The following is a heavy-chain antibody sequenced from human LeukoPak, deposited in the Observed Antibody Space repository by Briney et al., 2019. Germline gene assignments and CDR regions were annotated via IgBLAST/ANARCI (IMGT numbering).Heavy chain of an antibody. Sequence: GGSLRLSCAASGFTFRSYAMSWVRQAPGKGREWVSAISGSGGSTYYADSVKGRFTISRDNSKNTLYLQMNSLRAEDTAVYYCAKGIYGYSYGLFDYWGQGTLVTVSS. CDR1: GFTFRSYA. V-gene: IGHV3-23*01. CDR2: ISGSGGST. CDR3: AKGIYGYSYGLFDY. J-gene: IGHJ4*02. D-gene: IGHD5-18*01.